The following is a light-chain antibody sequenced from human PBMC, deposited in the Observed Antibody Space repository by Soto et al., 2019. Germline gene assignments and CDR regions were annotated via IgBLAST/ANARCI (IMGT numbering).Light chain of an antibody. J-gene: IGKJ5*01. CDR2: AAS. Sequence: QMTQSASSLSASVGEKIIITCRASRDVGSDVSWYQQKPGQAPKLLIYAASSLQSGVPSRFSGSESGTDFTLTISSLQPEDCAIYFCQQANSFPITFGQGTRLEIK. CDR3: QQANSFPIT. CDR1: RDVGSD. V-gene: IGKV1-6*01.